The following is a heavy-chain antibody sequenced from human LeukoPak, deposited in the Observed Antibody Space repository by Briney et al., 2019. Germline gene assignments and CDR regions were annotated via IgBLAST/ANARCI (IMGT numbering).Heavy chain of an antibody. CDR2: ISAYNGNT. Sequence: GASVKVSCKSSGYTFTCYGISWVRQAPGQGLEWMGWISAYNGNTNYAQKLQGRVTMTTDTSTSTAYMELRSLRSDDTAVYYCARVDYGDYPDYWGQGTLVTVSS. V-gene: IGHV1-18*01. D-gene: IGHD4-17*01. CDR3: ARVDYGDYPDY. CDR1: GYTFTCYG. J-gene: IGHJ4*02.